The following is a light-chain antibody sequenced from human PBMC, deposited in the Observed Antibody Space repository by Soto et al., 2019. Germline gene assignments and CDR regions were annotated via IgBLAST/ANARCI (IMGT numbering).Light chain of an antibody. V-gene: IGLV2-14*01. CDR3: SSYTSSSPPNYV. J-gene: IGLJ1*01. Sequence: QSALTQPASVSGSPGQSITISCTGTSSDVGGYNYVSWYQQHPGKAPKLMIYDVSNRPSGVSNRFSGSKSGNTASLTISGLQAEYEADYYCSSYTSSSPPNYVFGTGTKLTVL. CDR1: SSDVGGYNY. CDR2: DVS.